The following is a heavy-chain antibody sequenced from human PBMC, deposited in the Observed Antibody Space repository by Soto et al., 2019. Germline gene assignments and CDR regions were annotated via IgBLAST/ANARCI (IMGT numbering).Heavy chain of an antibody. V-gene: IGHV3-15*07. CDR1: GFTFSNAW. Sequence: GESLKISCAASGFTFSNAWMVWVRQAPGKGLEWVGRIKSKTDGGTTDYAAPVKGRFTISRDDSKNTLYLQMNSLKTEDTAVYYCTTDLSGYAFFDYWGQGTLVTVSS. J-gene: IGHJ4*02. CDR3: TTDLSGYAFFDY. D-gene: IGHD5-12*01. CDR2: IKSKTDGGTT.